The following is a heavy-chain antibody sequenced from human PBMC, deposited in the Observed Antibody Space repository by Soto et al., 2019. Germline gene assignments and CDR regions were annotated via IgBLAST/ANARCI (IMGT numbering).Heavy chain of an antibody. J-gene: IGHJ6*02. V-gene: IGHV1-18*01. Sequence: ASVKVSCKASGYTFTRAGISWVRQAPGQGLEWMGWISTYNGDTNYAQTFQGRVTMTTDTSTSTVHMEVRSLRSDDTAVYYCAREGVAPYYYYGMDVWGQGTPVTSP. CDR1: GYTFTRAG. D-gene: IGHD5-12*01. CDR3: AREGVAPYYYYGMDV. CDR2: ISTYNGDT.